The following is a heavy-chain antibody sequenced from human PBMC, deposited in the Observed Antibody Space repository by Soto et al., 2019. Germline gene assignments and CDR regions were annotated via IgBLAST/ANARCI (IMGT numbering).Heavy chain of an antibody. J-gene: IGHJ4*02. V-gene: IGHV4-39*01. D-gene: IGHD6-19*01. CDR3: ARAVAGTKQFDY. Sequence: PSETLSLTCTVSGGSVSSSRLYWDWIRQPPGKGLEWIGNIYYTGSTYYNPSLKSRVTISVDTSKNQFSLNLSSVTAADTAVYYCARAVAGTKQFDYWGQGTLVTVSS. CDR2: IYYTGST. CDR1: GGSVSSSRLY.